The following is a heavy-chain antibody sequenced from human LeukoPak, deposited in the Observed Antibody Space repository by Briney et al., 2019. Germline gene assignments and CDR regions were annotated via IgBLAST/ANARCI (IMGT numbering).Heavy chain of an antibody. CDR1: GGSISSYY. CDR3: VRARKDDCSSTSCYRLSGAREDYYYYYYMDV. D-gene: IGHD2-2*01. Sequence: PSETLSLTCTVSGGSISSYYWSWIRQPAGKGLEWIGRIYTSGSTNYNPSLKSRVTMSVDTSKNQFSLKLSSVTAADTAVYYCVRARKDDCSSTSCYRLSGAREDYYYYYYMDVWGKGTTVTVSS. J-gene: IGHJ6*03. V-gene: IGHV4-4*07. CDR2: IYTSGST.